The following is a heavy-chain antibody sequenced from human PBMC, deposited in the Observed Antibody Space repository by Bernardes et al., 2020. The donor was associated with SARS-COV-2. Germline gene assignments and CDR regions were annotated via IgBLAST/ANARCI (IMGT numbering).Heavy chain of an antibody. CDR2: MYTSGST. J-gene: IGHJ4*02. Sequence: SETLSLTCTVSGGSIGSGSYYWSWIRQPAGKGLEWIGHMYTSGSTSYNPSLKSRVTISVDTSKNQFSLKLSSVTAADTAAYYCARTVSAGIVMVTPTYLDHWGQGTLVTVSS. V-gene: IGHV4-61*09. D-gene: IGHD2-21*02. CDR1: GGSIGSGSYY. CDR3: ARTVSAGIVMVTPTYLDH.